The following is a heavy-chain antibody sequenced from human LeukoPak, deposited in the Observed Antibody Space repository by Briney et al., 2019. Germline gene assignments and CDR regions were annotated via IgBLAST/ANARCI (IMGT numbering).Heavy chain of an antibody. D-gene: IGHD3-10*01. V-gene: IGHV3-23*01. CDR1: GFTFSSYA. CDR2: ISGSGGST. CDR3: AKLLWFGEDAFGI. J-gene: IGHJ3*02. Sequence: GGSLTLSCAASGFTFSSYAMSWVRQAPGKGLEWVSAISGSGGSTYYADSVKGRFTISRDNSKNTLYLQMNSLRAEDTAVYYCAKLLWFGEDAFGIWGQGTMVTVSS.